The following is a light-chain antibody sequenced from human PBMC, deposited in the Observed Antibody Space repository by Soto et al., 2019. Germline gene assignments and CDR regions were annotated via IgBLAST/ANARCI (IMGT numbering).Light chain of an antibody. V-gene: IGLV1-44*01. Sequence: QSVLAQPPSVSGTPGQSVILSCSGSTSNIGSNPVTWYQQLPGTAPKLVIYGNNQRPSGVPDRFSGSKSGTSASLATSGLQSEDEADYYCAAWDDNLDAAVFGGGTQLTVL. J-gene: IGLJ7*01. CDR2: GNN. CDR1: TSNIGSNP. CDR3: AAWDDNLDAAV.